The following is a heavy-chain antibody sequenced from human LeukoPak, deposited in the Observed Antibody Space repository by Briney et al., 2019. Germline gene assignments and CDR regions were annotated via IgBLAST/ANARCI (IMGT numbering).Heavy chain of an antibody. CDR1: GYTFNTYG. V-gene: IGHV1-18*01. D-gene: IGHD3-16*01. J-gene: IGHJ4*02. CDR2: ISGYNGKT. CDR3: AREGGLISYDY. Sequence: ASVKVSCKASGYTFNTYGSTWVRQAPGQGLEWMGWISGYNGKTKYAQKLQDRVTRTTDTSTTTAYMELRSLTSDDTAVYYCAREGGLISYDYWGQGTLVTVSS.